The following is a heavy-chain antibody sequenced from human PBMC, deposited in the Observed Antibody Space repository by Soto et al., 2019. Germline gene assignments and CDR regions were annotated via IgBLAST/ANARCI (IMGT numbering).Heavy chain of an antibody. J-gene: IGHJ5*02. CDR1: GGTFSSYG. Sequence: ASVKVSCKASGGTFSSYGISWVRQAPGQGLAWMGGIIPIFGTANYAQKFQGRVTITADESTSTAYMELRSLRSEDTAVYYCARERGYCSGGRCPNWFDPWGQGTLVTVSS. CDR2: IIPIFGTA. D-gene: IGHD2-15*01. V-gene: IGHV1-69*13. CDR3: ARERGYCSGGRCPNWFDP.